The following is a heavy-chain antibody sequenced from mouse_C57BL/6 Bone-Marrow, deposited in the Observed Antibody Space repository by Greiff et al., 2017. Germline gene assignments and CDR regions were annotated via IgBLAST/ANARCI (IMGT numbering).Heavy chain of an antibody. CDR2: INPYNGGT. CDR3: ARDYGSSYFDY. Sequence: EVQLQQSGPVLVKPGASVKMSCKASGYTFTDYYMNWVKQSNGKSLEWIGVINPYNGGTSYNQKFKGKATLTVDKSSSTAYMELNSLTSEDSAVYYCARDYGSSYFDYWGQGTTLTVSS. V-gene: IGHV1-19*01. CDR1: GYTFTDYY. J-gene: IGHJ2*01. D-gene: IGHD1-1*01.